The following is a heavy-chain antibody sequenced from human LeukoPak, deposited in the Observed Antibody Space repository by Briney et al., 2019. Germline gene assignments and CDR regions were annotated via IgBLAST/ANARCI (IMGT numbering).Heavy chain of an antibody. J-gene: IGHJ4*02. CDR3: AKDRTINYYGSGSYYYYFDY. CDR2: ISGSGGST. D-gene: IGHD3-10*01. V-gene: IGHV3-23*01. CDR1: GFTFSIYA. Sequence: GGSLRLSCAASGFTFSIYAMSWVRQAPGKGLEWVSAISGSGGSTYYADSVKGRFTISRDNSKNTLYLQMNSLRAEDTAVYYCAKDRTINYYGSGSYYYYFDYWGQGTLVTVSS.